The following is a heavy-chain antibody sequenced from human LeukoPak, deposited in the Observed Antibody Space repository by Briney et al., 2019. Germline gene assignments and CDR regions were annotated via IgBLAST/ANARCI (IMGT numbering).Heavy chain of an antibody. J-gene: IGHJ5*02. CDR3: AKGKMTAFLNWFDP. Sequence: PGGSLRLSRAASGFTFSSYAMTWVRQAPGKGLEWVSAVSASGGSTYYADSVKGRFTISRDNSKNTLYLQMNSLRAEDTAIYYCAKGKMTAFLNWFDPWGQGTLVTVSS. V-gene: IGHV3-23*01. D-gene: IGHD2-21*02. CDR2: VSASGGST. CDR1: GFTFSSYA.